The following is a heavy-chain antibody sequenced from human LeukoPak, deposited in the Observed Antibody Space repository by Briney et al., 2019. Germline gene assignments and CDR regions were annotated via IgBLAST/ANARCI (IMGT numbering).Heavy chain of an antibody. CDR1: GFTFSSYS. D-gene: IGHD6-13*01. CDR3: AKDGQQLVRGLFDY. CDR2: ISSSSSTI. J-gene: IGHJ4*02. Sequence: GGSLRLSCAASGFTFSSYSMNWVRQAPGKGLEWVSYISSSSSTIYYADSVKGRFTISRDNAKNSLYLQMNSLRAEDTAVYYCAKDGQQLVRGLFDYWGQGTLVTVSS. V-gene: IGHV3-48*01.